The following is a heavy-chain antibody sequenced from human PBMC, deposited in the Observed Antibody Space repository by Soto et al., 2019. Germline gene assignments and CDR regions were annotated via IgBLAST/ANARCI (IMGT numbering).Heavy chain of an antibody. Sequence: GESLKISCTASGYNFPGYWIGWVRQMPGKGLEWMGRIAPADSYTNYSPSFHGHVTMSVDRSTSTAYLQWGSLKASDTAMYYCVRVPIGHSDDSGYSDSWGLGTQVTVSS. J-gene: IGHJ5*01. V-gene: IGHV5-10-1*01. CDR3: VRVPIGHSDDSGYSDS. D-gene: IGHD3-22*01. CDR1: GYNFPGYW. CDR2: IAPADSYT.